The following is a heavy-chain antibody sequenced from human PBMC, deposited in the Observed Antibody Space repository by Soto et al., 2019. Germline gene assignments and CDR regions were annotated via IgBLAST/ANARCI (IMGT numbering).Heavy chain of an antibody. CDR1: GYTFTGYY. CDR2: INPNSGGT. CDR3: ARDRGYSYGSYYYYGMEV. D-gene: IGHD5-18*01. Sequence: ASVKVSCKASGYTFTGYYMHWVRQAPGQGLEWMGWINPNSGGTNYAQKFQGWVTMTRDTSISTAYMELSRLRSDDTAVYYCARDRGYSYGSYYYYGMEVWGQGTTVSVSS. J-gene: IGHJ6*01. V-gene: IGHV1-2*04.